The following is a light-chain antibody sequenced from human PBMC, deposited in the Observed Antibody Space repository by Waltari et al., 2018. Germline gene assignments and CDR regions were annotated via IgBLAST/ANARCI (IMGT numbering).Light chain of an antibody. Sequence: DIQMTQSPSTLSASVGDRVTITCRASQNINTWLAWHQQKPGKAPKLLIYKASSLGSGVPSRFSGSGSGTEFTLTISSLQPDDFATYYCLQYNGAPRTFGQGTKVEVK. CDR3: LQYNGAPRT. V-gene: IGKV1-5*03. J-gene: IGKJ1*01. CDR2: KAS. CDR1: QNINTW.